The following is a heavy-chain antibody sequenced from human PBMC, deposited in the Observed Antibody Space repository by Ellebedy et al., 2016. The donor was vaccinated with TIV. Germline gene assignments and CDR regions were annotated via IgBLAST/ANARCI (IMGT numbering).Heavy chain of an antibody. CDR2: MDPKTVAT. V-gene: IGHV1-2*02. CDR1: GHTFTAYY. J-gene: IGHJ4*02. CDR3: AIGEYGDSMGS. Sequence: ASVKVSXXASGHTFTAYYVHWVRQAPGQGLGWMGWMDPKTVATNYAQKFQGRVTMTRDTSITTAYMELSSLRSDDTAVYYCAIGEYGDSMGSWGQGTLVTVSA. D-gene: IGHD4-17*01.